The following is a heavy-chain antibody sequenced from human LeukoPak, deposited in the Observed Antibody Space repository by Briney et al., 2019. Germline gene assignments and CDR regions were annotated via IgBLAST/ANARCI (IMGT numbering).Heavy chain of an antibody. CDR2: IYYSGRT. D-gene: IGHD3-10*01. Sequence: SETLSLTCTVSGGSIRSSVYYWGWIRQPPGKGLEWIGTIYYSGRTYYNPPLKSRVAISLDTSENQFSLKLSSVTAADTAVYYCARVRATMVRGVIQGKQPFDYWGQGTLVTVSS. CDR3: ARVRATMVRGVIQGKQPFDY. J-gene: IGHJ4*02. CDR1: GGSIRSSVYY. V-gene: IGHV4-39*07.